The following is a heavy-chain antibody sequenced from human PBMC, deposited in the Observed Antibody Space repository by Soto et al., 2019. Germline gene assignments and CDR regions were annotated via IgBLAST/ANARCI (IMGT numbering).Heavy chain of an antibody. CDR3: ARDPLAGQQPGFDY. CDR2: IYHSGST. CDR1: GGSFKSGSYS. J-gene: IGHJ4*02. Sequence: SETLSLTCTVSGGSFKSGSYSWSWVRQPPGKGLEWIGEIYHSGSTNYNPSLKSRVTISVDKSKNQFSLILNSVTAADTAVYFCARDPLAGQQPGFDYWGQGALVTVSS. V-gene: IGHV4-4*02. D-gene: IGHD6-13*01.